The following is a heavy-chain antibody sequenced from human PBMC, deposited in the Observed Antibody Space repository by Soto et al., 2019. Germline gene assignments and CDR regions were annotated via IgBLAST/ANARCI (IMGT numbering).Heavy chain of an antibody. CDR1: GGSISSYY. D-gene: IGHD2-15*01. Sequence: SETLCLTCTVSGGSISSYYWSWIRQPPGKGLEWIGYIYYSGSTNYNPSLKSRVTISVDTSKNQFSLKLSSVTAADTAVYYCARVYGGYLDYWGQGTQVTVSS. V-gene: IGHV4-59*01. CDR3: ARVYGGYLDY. CDR2: IYYSGST. J-gene: IGHJ4*02.